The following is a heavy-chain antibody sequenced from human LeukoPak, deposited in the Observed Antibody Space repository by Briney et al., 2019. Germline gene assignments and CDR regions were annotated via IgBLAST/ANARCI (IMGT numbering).Heavy chain of an antibody. V-gene: IGHV3-23*01. CDR2: ISRGGDVT. J-gene: IGHJ4*02. CDR3: ASGQQLGY. CDR1: GVTFSTYA. Sequence: GGSLRLSCAASGVTFSTYAMTWVRQAPGKGLEWVSLISRGGDVTYYADSVKGRFTISRDNAKNSLYLQMNSLRGEDTAVYYCASGQQLGYWGQGTLVTVSS. D-gene: IGHD6-13*01.